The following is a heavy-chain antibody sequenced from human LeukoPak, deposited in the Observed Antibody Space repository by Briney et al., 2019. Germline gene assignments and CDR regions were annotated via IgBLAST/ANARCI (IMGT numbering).Heavy chain of an antibody. J-gene: IGHJ3*02. CDR1: GFTFSSYA. D-gene: IGHD3-22*01. CDR2: INTDGSST. V-gene: IGHV3-74*01. CDR3: ARDPNYYDSSGYYYAGNDAFDI. Sequence: PGGSLRLSCAASGFTFSSYAMSWVRQAPGKGLVWVSRINTDGSSTSYADSVKGRFTISRDNAKNTLYLQMNSLRAEDTAVYYCARDPNYYDSSGYYYAGNDAFDIWGQGTMVTVSS.